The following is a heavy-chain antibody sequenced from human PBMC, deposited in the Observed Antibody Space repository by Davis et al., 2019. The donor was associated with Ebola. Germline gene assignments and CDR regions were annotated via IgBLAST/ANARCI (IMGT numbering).Heavy chain of an antibody. V-gene: IGHV4-4*02. CDR2: IYHSGST. D-gene: IGHD4-17*01. CDR3: ARETTVTLIDY. J-gene: IGHJ4*02. Sequence: SETLSLTCAVSGGSISPTNCPRWVCQPPGNGLEWIVEIYHSGSTNYNPSLKIRVTISVAKSKNQFSLKLTSLTAADTAVYYCARETTVTLIDYWGKGTLVTVSS. CDR1: GGSISPTNC.